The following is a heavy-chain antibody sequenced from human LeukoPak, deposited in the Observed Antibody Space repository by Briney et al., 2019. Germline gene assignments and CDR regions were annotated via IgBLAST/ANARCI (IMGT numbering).Heavy chain of an antibody. J-gene: IGHJ4*02. Sequence: GGSLRLSCAASGFTFNTFWMTWVRRAPGKGLEWVANIKQDGSEKNYVDSVKGRFTISRDNAENSLYLQMDSLRAEDTAVYYCARVPDGHILTGYYMVYWGQGTLVTVSS. D-gene: IGHD3-9*01. CDR2: IKQDGSEK. CDR1: GFTFNTFW. CDR3: ARVPDGHILTGYYMVY. V-gene: IGHV3-7*01.